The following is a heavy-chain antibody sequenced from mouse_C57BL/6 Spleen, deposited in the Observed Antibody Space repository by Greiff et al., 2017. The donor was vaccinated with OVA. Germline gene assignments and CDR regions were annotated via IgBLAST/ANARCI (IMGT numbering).Heavy chain of an antibody. Sequence: VQLQQSGPELVKPGASVKISCKASGYTFTDYYMNWVKQSHGKSLEWIGDINPNNGGTSYNQKFKGKATLTVDKSSSTAYMELRSLTSEDSAVYYCARGPFDYWGQGTTLTVSS. J-gene: IGHJ2*01. V-gene: IGHV1-26*01. CDR2: INPNNGGT. CDR1: GYTFTDYY. CDR3: ARGPFDY.